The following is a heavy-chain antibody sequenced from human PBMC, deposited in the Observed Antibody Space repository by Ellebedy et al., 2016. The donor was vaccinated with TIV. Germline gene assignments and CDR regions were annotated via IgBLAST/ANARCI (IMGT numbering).Heavy chain of an antibody. CDR3: ARDPFGYLFDY. D-gene: IGHD3-16*01. CDR2: IRYDGSQK. J-gene: IGHJ4*02. V-gene: IGHV3-30*02. CDR1: GFTFSSSA. Sequence: GGSLRLSCAASGFTFSSSAMHWVRQAPGKGLEWVAFIRYDGSQKYYADSVKGRFTISRDNSKNTLYLQMNSLRAEDTAVYYCARDPFGYLFDYWGQGTLVTVSS.